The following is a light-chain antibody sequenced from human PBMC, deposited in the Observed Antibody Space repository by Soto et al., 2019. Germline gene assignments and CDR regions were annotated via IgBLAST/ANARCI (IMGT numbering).Light chain of an antibody. V-gene: IGKV1-39*01. CDR2: GAS. Sequence: DIQMTQSPSSLSAAVGDRVAITCRASQRISTSLNWYQQRPGKSPELLIYGASDLQSGAPSRFSGLGSGTDFTLIFSNLQPEDFATYYCQQSYSMPLTFGGGTKVEIK. J-gene: IGKJ4*01. CDR3: QQSYSMPLT. CDR1: QRISTS.